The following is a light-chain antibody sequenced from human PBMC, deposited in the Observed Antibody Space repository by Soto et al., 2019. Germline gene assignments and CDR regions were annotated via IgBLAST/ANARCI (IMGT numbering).Light chain of an antibody. J-gene: IGLJ3*02. CDR2: EVN. V-gene: IGLV2-23*02. CDR1: SDDIGNFNL. CDR3: CSYAGSRLM. Sequence: QSALTQPASVSGAPGQAIPVSCTGSSDDIGNFNLVSWYQQYPGKAPKLILYEVNKRPLGVSDRFSGSKSGNTASLTISWLHAEDEADYHCCSYAGSRLMFGGGTKLTVL.